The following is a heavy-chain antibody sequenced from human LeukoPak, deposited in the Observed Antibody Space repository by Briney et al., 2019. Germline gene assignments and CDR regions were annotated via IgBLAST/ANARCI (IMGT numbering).Heavy chain of an antibody. D-gene: IGHD3-10*01. CDR2: IHTRGST. CDR1: GGSITSYY. V-gene: IGHV4-4*07. J-gene: IGHJ3*02. Sequence: SETLSLTCTVSGGSITSYYWSWIRQPAGKGLEWIGRIHTRGSTNYNPSLKSRVTMSVDTSKNQFSLKLSSVTAADTAVYYCARLSMVRGVRKYDAFDIWGQGTMVTVSS. CDR3: ARLSMVRGVRKYDAFDI.